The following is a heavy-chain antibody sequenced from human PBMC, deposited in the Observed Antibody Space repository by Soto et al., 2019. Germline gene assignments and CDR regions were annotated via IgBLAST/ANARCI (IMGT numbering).Heavy chain of an antibody. Sequence: GGSLRLSCAASGFTFSSYAMHWVRQAPGKGLEWVAVISYDGNNKYYADSVKGRFTISRDNSKNTLYLQMNSLRAEDTAVYYCARDQKEWFGVYYYHHYGLDVWGQGTTVTVSS. J-gene: IGHJ6*02. CDR1: GFTFSSYA. D-gene: IGHD3-10*01. CDR2: ISYDGNNK. CDR3: ARDQKEWFGVYYYHHYGLDV. V-gene: IGHV3-30-3*01.